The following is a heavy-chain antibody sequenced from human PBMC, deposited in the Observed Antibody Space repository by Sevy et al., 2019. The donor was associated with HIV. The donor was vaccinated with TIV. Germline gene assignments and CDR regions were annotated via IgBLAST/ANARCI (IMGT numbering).Heavy chain of an antibody. J-gene: IGHJ6*02. D-gene: IGHD3-22*01. CDR2: ISYDGSNK. Sequence: GGSLRLSCAASGFTFSSYAMHWVRQALGKGLEWVAVISYDGSNKYYADSVKGRFTISRDNSKNTLYLQMNSLRAEDTAVYYCARSITVPYDSNGYYYYYYYGMDVWGQGTTVTVSS. CDR3: ARSITVPYDSNGYYYYYYYGMDV. V-gene: IGHV3-30*04. CDR1: GFTFSSYA.